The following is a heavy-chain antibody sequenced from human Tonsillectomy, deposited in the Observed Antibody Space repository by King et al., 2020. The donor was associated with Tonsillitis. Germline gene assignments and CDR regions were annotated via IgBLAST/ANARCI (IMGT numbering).Heavy chain of an antibody. CDR2: ISFDGSDK. D-gene: IGHD2-15*01. J-gene: IGHJ4*02. CDR3: AADYCSGGRCSPGLGY. CDR1: GFTFSNYG. Sequence: VQLVESGGGVVQPGRSLRLSCAASGFTFSNYGMHWVRQAPGKGLEWVAVISFDGSDKYYADSVKGRFTISRDNSKNTLYLQMNSLRAEDTAVYYCAADYCSGGRCSPGLGYWGQGTLVTVSS. V-gene: IGHV3-30*03.